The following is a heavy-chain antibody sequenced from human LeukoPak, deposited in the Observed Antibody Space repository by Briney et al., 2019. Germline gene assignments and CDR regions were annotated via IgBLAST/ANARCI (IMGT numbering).Heavy chain of an antibody. V-gene: IGHV3-7*05. Sequence: PGGSLRLSCVASGFTFSNYWMNWVRQAPGKGLEWMANIKEDGREKYYMDSLKGRFTIFRDNAKNSLYMQMNSLRAEDTAVYHCARHWGWFDYWGQGTLVTVSS. J-gene: IGHJ4*02. CDR2: IKEDGREK. CDR3: ARHWGWFDY. D-gene: IGHD2-8*02. CDR1: GFTFSNYW.